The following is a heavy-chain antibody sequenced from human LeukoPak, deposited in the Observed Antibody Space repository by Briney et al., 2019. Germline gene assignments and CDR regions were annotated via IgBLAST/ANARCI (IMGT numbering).Heavy chain of an antibody. Sequence: PGGSLRLSCGASGFTFSNAWMSWVGQAPGKGLEWVGRIKTKIDGGTTDYAAPVKGRFTISRDDSKNTLYLQMNSLKTEDTAVYYCTTQPWQVDYWGQGTLVTVSS. D-gene: IGHD6-19*01. CDR3: TTQPWQVDY. CDR2: IKTKIDGGTT. CDR1: GFTFSNAW. J-gene: IGHJ4*02. V-gene: IGHV3-15*01.